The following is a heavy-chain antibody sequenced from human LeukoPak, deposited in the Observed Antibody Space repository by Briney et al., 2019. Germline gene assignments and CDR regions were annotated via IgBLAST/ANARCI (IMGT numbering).Heavy chain of an antibody. D-gene: IGHD4-17*01. Sequence: AGGSLRLSCAASGFTFSNAWMNWVRQAPGKGLDWVARIKSKTDGATADYAAPVKGRFTISRDDSKNTLYLQMNSLKTEDTAVYYCATGPDYGDYFDCWGQGSLVTVSS. J-gene: IGHJ4*02. CDR2: IKSKTDGATA. V-gene: IGHV3-15*01. CDR1: GFTFSNAW. CDR3: ATGPDYGDYFDC.